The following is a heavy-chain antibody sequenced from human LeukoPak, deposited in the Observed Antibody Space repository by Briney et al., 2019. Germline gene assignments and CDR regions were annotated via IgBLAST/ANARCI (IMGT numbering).Heavy chain of an antibody. CDR1: GFTFGDYA. CDR2: IRSKAYGGTT. V-gene: IGHV3-49*03. CDR3: TSRGATVSPKGDYYYYYYMDV. D-gene: IGHD4-17*01. J-gene: IGHJ6*03. Sequence: PGGSLRLSCTASGFTFGDYAMSWFRQAPGKGLEWVGFIRSKAYGGTTEYAASVKGRFTISRDDSKSIAYLQMNSLKTKDTAVYYCTSRGATVSPKGDYYYYYYMDVWGKGTTVTVSS.